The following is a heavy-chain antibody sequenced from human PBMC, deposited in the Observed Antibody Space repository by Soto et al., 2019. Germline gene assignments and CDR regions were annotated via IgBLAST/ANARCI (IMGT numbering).Heavy chain of an antibody. J-gene: IGHJ4*02. CDR3: AREQAVDTAMFNY. Sequence: GGSLRLSCAASGFTFSSYSMNWVRQAPGKGLEWVSSISSSSSYIYYADSVKGRFTISRDNAKNSLYLQMNSLRAEDTAVYYCAREQAVDTAMFNYWGQGTLVTVSS. CDR1: GFTFSSYS. D-gene: IGHD5-18*01. CDR2: ISSSSSYI. V-gene: IGHV3-21*01.